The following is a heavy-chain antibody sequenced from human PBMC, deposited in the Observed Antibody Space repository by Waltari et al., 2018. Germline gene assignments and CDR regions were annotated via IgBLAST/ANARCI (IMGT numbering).Heavy chain of an antibody. CDR3: ARSLIGDSGYDYTGWFDP. V-gene: IGHV4-61*09. CDR1: GGSISSGSSY. Sequence: QVQLQESGPGLVKPSQTLSLTCTVPGGSISSGSSYWSWIRQPAGKGLEWIGYIYTSGSTNYNPSLKSRVTISVDTSKNQFSLKLSSVTAADTAVYYCARSLIGDSGYDYTGWFDPWGQGTLVTVSS. J-gene: IGHJ5*02. CDR2: IYTSGST. D-gene: IGHD5-12*01.